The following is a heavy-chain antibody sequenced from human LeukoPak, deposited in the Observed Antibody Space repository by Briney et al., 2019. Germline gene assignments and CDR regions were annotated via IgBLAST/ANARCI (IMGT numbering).Heavy chain of an antibody. CDR2: INPNSGGT. D-gene: IGHD5-18*01. Sequence: GASVKVSCKASGYTFTGYYMHWVRQAPGQGLEWMGWINPNSGGTIYAQKFQGRVTMTEDTSTDTAYMELSSLRSEDTAVYYCATVSPDGDIQLNWFDPWGQGTLVTVSS. V-gene: IGHV1-2*02. CDR1: GYTFTGYY. CDR3: ATVSPDGDIQLNWFDP. J-gene: IGHJ5*02.